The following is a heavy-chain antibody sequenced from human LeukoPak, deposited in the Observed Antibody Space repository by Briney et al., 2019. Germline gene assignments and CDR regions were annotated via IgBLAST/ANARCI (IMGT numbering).Heavy chain of an antibody. CDR2: INHSGST. CDR1: GGSFSGYY. V-gene: IGHV4-34*01. Sequence: SETLSLTRAVYGGSFSGYYWSWIRQPPGKGLEWIGEINHSGSTNYNPSLKSRVTISVDTSKNQFSLKLSSVTAADTAVYYCARHSRVTSWVMDVWGQGTTVTVSS. J-gene: IGHJ6*02. D-gene: IGHD4-11*01. CDR3: ARHSRVTSWVMDV.